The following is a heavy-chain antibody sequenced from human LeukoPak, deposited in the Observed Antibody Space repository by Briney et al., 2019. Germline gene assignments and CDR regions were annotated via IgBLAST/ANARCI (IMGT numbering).Heavy chain of an antibody. V-gene: IGHV3-11*04. CDR1: GFTFSGYY. D-gene: IGHD3-22*01. Sequence: PGGSLRLSCAASGFTFSGYYMSWIRQAPGKGLEWVSYISSSGSTIYYADSVKGRFTISRDNAKNSLYLQMNSLRAEDTAVYYCARDRYYYDSSGYWYYFDYWGQGTLVTVSS. J-gene: IGHJ4*02. CDR3: ARDRYYYDSSGYWYYFDY. CDR2: ISSSGSTI.